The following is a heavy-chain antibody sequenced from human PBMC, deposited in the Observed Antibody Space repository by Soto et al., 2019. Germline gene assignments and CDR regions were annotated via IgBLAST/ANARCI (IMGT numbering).Heavy chain of an antibody. Sequence: QVQLVESGGGVVQPGRSLRLSCAASGFTFSSYGMHWVRQAPGKGLEWVAVIWYDGSNKYYADSVKGRFTISRDNSKNTLWLQLSSLRAEDTAVYYCARGDRSGLHFDYWGQGTLGTVSS. J-gene: IGHJ4*02. CDR1: GFTFSSYG. V-gene: IGHV3-33*01. D-gene: IGHD5-12*01. CDR3: ARGDRSGLHFDY. CDR2: IWYDGSNK.